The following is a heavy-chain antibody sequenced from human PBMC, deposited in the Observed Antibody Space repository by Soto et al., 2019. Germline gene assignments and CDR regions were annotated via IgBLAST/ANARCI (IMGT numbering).Heavy chain of an antibody. CDR1: GGSISSYY. D-gene: IGHD2-2*01. J-gene: IGHJ6*03. Sequence: SSETLSLTCTVSGGSISSYYWSWIRQPPGKGLEWIGYIYYSGSTNYNPSLKSRVTISVDTSKNQFSLKLSSVTAADTAVYYCARLIGYCSSTSCYVCFVEGYYKDVWGKGTTVTVSS. CDR2: IYYSGST. V-gene: IGHV4-59*08. CDR3: ARLIGYCSSTSCYVCFVEGYYKDV.